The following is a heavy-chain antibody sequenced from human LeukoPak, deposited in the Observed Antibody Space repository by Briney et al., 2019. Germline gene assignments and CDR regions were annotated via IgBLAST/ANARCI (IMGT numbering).Heavy chain of an antibody. J-gene: IGHJ3*02. CDR2: ISWNSGSI. Sequence: TGGSLRLSCAASGFTFDDYAMHWVRHAPGKGLEWVSGISWNSGSIGYADSVKGRFTISRDNAKNSLYLQMNSLRAEDTALYYCAKEIRVGAISGAFDIWGQGTMVTVSS. CDR3: AKEIRVGAISGAFDI. V-gene: IGHV3-9*01. D-gene: IGHD1-26*01. CDR1: GFTFDDYA.